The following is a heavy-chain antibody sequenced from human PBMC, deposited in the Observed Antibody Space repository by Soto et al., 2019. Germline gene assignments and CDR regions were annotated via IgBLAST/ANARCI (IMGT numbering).Heavy chain of an antibody. V-gene: IGHV1-18*04. CDR1: GYTFTSYG. Sequence: ASVKVSCKASGYTFTSYGISWVRQAPGQWLEWMGWISAYNGNTNYAQKLQGRVTMTTDTSTSTAYMELRSLRSDDTAVYYCARDRRGRLGYYYGMDVCGKGTTVTVSS. J-gene: IGHJ6*04. CDR3: ARDRRGRLGYYYGMDV. D-gene: IGHD3-16*01. CDR2: ISAYNGNT.